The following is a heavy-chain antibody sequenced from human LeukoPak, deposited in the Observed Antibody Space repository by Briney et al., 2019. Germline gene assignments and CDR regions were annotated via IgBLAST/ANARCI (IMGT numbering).Heavy chain of an antibody. CDR2: INHGGST. CDR3: ARLSRL. V-gene: IGHV4-34*01. D-gene: IGHD3-16*02. Sequence: SETLSLTCAVYGGSFSGYYWSWIRQPPGKGLEWIGEINHGGSTNYNPSLRSRVTISVDTSKNQFSLKLSSVTAADTAVYYCARLSRLWGQGTLVTVSS. CDR1: GGSFSGYY. J-gene: IGHJ4*02.